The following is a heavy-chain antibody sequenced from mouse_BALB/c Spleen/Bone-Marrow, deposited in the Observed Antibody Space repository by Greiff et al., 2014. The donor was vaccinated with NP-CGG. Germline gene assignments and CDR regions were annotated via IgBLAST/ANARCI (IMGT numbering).Heavy chain of an antibody. CDR1: GFNIKDTY. CDR3: ARWEYYAMDY. V-gene: IGHV14-3*02. CDR2: IDPANGNT. Sequence: VQLQQSGAELVKPGASVKLSCTASGFNIKDTYMHWVKQRPVQGLEWIGRIDPANGNTKYDPKFQGKATITADTSSNTAYLQLSSLTSEDTAVYYCARWEYYAMDYWGQGTSVTVPS. J-gene: IGHJ4*01. D-gene: IGHD4-1*01.